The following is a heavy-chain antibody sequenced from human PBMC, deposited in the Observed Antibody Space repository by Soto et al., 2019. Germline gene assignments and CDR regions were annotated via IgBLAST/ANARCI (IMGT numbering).Heavy chain of an antibody. V-gene: IGHV3-23*01. J-gene: IGHJ6*02. CDR1: GFTFRDFA. CDR3: AKSRDAYNFYFYYGMDV. CDR2: ISGSGETP. D-gene: IGHD2-2*01. Sequence: GGSLRLSCAPSGFTFRDFAMIWVRQAPGKRLEWVSAISGSGETPYYADSVKGRFIISRDNFRNTLYLQVSSLRAEDTAVYYCAKSRDAYNFYFYYGMDVWGQGTTVTVSS.